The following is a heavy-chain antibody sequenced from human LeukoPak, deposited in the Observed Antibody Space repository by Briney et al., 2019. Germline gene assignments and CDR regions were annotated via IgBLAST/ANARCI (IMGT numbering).Heavy chain of an antibody. J-gene: IGHJ4*02. V-gene: IGHV4-61*02. CDR2: IYTSGST. CDR3: ARGNMAAQLRYFDY. Sequence: SETLSLTCTVSGGSISSGSYYWSWIRQPAGKGLEWIGRIYTSGSTNYNPSLKSRVTISVDTSKNQFSLKLSSVTAADTAVYYCARGNMAAQLRYFDYWGQGTLVTVSS. CDR1: GGSISSGSYY. D-gene: IGHD6-13*01.